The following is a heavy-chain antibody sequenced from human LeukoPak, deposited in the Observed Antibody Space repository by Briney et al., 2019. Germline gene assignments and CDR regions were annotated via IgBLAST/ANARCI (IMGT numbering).Heavy chain of an antibody. CDR3: ARASVAAAPPYFDY. J-gene: IGHJ4*02. D-gene: IGHD2-15*01. Sequence: SGGSLRLSCALSGLTVSSNYIRCVRQAPGRGLEWVSFIYSGGYTYYADSVKGRFTISRDNSKNTQYMQIYSVTAEDTAVYYCARASVAAAPPYFDYWGQGTLVTVSS. V-gene: IGHV3-53*01. CDR2: IYSGGYT. CDR1: GLTVSSNY.